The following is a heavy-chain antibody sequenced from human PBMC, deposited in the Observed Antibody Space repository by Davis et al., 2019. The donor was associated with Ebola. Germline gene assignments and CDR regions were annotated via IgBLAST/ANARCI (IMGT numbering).Heavy chain of an antibody. D-gene: IGHD3-3*01. J-gene: IGHJ4*02. CDR3: ASLEWAKPNY. CDR1: GFMFNNYA. Sequence: ISCLASGFMFNNYAMHWVRQTPDKGLEWVARVSDDGKRQKYADSIKGRFTISRDNSRNTVYLQMNNLRVDDTAVYYCASLEWAKPNYWGQGTLVTVSS. CDR2: VSDDGKRQ. V-gene: IGHV3-30*04.